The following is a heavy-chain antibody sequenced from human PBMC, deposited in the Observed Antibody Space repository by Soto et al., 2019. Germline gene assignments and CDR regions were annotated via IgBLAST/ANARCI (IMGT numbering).Heavy chain of an antibody. CDR2: IYYSGST. Sequence: QVQLQESGPGLVKPSETLSLTCTVSGGSISSYYWSWIRQPPGRGLEWIGYIYYSGSTNYNPSLMSRFTISVDTSKNHFSLKLSSVTAADTAVYYCARRYGDYFDFWGQGTLVTVSS. V-gene: IGHV4-59*08. J-gene: IGHJ4*02. CDR3: ARRYGDYFDF. CDR1: GGSISSYY. D-gene: IGHD4-17*01.